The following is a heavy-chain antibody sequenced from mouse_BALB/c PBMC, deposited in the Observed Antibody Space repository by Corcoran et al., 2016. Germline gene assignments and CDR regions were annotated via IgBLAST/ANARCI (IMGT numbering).Heavy chain of an antibody. J-gene: IGHJ4*01. CDR1: EYTFTSYV. CDR2: INPYNDGT. CDR3: ARLYPGIAMDY. V-gene: IGHV1S136*01. Sequence: EVQLQQSGPELVKPGASVKMSCKASEYTFTSYVMHWVKQKPGQGLEWIGYINPYNDGTKYNEKFKGKATLTSDKSSSTAYMELSSLTSEDSAVYYCARLYPGIAMDYWGQGTSVTVSS.